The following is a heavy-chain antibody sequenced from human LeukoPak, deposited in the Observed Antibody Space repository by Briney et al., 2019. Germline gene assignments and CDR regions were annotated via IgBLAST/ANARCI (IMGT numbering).Heavy chain of an antibody. V-gene: IGHV4-39*07. CDR2: IYYSGST. J-gene: IGHJ4*02. CDR1: GGSISSDTSH. Sequence: PSETLSLTCTVSGGSISSDTSHWGWIRQPPGKGLEWIGSIYYSGSTYYNPSLKSRVTISVDTSKNQFSLKLSSVTAADTAVYYCARTLAESYDILTGYYCEAFDYWGQGTLVTVSS. CDR3: ARTLAESYDILTGYYCEAFDY. D-gene: IGHD3-9*01.